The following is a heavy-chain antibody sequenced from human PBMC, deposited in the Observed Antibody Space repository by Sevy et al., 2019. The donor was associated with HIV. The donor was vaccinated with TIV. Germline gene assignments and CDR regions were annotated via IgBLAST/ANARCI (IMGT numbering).Heavy chain of an antibody. CDR2: ISDDGSNK. D-gene: IGHD4-17*01. CDR3: ARERTTVTTAGYSYGFDYFDY. Sequence: GGSLRLSCAAPGLTFSSSGMHWVRQAPGKGLEWVAVISDDGSNKYYADSVKGRFTISRDNSKNTLYLQMNSLRAEDTAVYYCARERTTVTTAGYSYGFDYFDYWGQGTLVTVSS. CDR1: GLTFSSSG. J-gene: IGHJ4*02. V-gene: IGHV3-30*03.